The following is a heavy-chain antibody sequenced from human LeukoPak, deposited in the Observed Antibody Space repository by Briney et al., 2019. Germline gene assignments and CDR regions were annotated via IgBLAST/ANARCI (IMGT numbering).Heavy chain of an antibody. Sequence: SGGSLRLSCAASGFAFDDYTMHWVRHPPGRGLEWVSLINWDGTGTHYADSVMGRFTIFRGNSKNSLYLQMNSLRTEDTALYYCAKAVRSSSSWFDYWGLGTLVTVSS. CDR1: GFAFDDYT. J-gene: IGHJ4*02. CDR2: INWDGTGT. D-gene: IGHD6-13*01. CDR3: AKAVRSSSSWFDY. V-gene: IGHV3-43*01.